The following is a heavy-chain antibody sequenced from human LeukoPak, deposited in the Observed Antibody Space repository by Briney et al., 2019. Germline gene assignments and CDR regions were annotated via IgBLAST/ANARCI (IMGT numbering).Heavy chain of an antibody. D-gene: IGHD3-22*01. J-gene: IGHJ6*03. V-gene: IGHV3-9*03. CDR2: ISWNSGSI. CDR1: GFNFVDYA. CDR3: AKDMGYYYDNSYMDV. Sequence: PGGSLRLSCAASGFNFVDYAMHWVRPAPGKGLEWGSGISWNSGSIGYADSVNGRFTISRDNAKNSLYLQMNSLRAEDMALYYCAKDMGYYYDNSYMDVWGKGTTVTVSS.